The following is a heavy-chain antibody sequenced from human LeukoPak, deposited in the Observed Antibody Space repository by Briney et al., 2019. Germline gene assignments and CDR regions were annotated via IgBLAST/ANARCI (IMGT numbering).Heavy chain of an antibody. V-gene: IGHV5-51*01. Sequence: PGESLKISCKASGDSFSSSWIGWVRQMPGKGLEWMGIIYPGDSDTRYSPSFQGQVTISVDKSISTAYLQWSSLKASDTAMYYCARRTLAVEYDAFDIWGQGTMVTVSS. CDR1: GDSFSSSW. D-gene: IGHD6-19*01. CDR2: IYPGDSDT. J-gene: IGHJ3*02. CDR3: ARRTLAVEYDAFDI.